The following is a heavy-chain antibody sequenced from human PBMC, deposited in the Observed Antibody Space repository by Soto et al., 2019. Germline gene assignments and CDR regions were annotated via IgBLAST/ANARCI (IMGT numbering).Heavy chain of an antibody. CDR3: ARIPCGNYYTENFFDP. V-gene: IGHV2-70*01. Sequence: SCPTLVNPTQTLTLTCTFSGFSLTTNGMCLSWIRQPPGKALEWLALIDWDDNTYYSTSLNNRLTLSKDTSKNQVVLLVRHMGPVDTATYYCARIPCGNYYTENFFDPWGQGIPVTVYS. CDR2: IDWDDNT. D-gene: IGHD3-22*01. J-gene: IGHJ5*02. CDR1: GFSLTTNGMC.